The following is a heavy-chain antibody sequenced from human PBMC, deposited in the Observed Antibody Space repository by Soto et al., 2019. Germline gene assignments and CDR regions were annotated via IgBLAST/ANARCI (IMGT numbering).Heavy chain of an antibody. Sequence: PSETLSLTCTVSGGSVSSGSYYWSWIRQPPGKGLEWIGYIYYSGSTNYNPSLKSRVTISVDTSKNQFSLKLSSVTAADTAVYYCARGIRERGTYYYDSSGYYYFDYWGQGTLVTVSS. D-gene: IGHD3-22*01. J-gene: IGHJ4*02. CDR2: IYYSGST. CDR1: GGSVSSGSYY. CDR3: ARGIRERGTYYYDSSGYYYFDY. V-gene: IGHV4-61*01.